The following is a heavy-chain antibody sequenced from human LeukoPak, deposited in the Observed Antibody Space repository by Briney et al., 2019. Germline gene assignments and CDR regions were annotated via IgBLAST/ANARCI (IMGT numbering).Heavy chain of an antibody. CDR3: ARGPTVSSTWDY. J-gene: IGHJ4*02. D-gene: IGHD2-2*01. CDR2: IYGGDNR. CDR1: GFTVSSAS. Sequence: GGPLNLSFAAPGFTVSSASVSWVGKAPGKGLKWVSSIYGGDNREYSDSVKGRFTISRDDSKNTVSLQMSSLRVEDTAVYYCARGPTVSSTWDYWGQGTLVTVSP. V-gene: IGHV3-53*01.